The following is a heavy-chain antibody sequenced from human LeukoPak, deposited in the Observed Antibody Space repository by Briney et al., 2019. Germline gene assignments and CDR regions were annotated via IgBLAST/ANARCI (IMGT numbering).Heavy chain of an antibody. CDR1: GFTFSSYA. Sequence: PGGSLRLSCAASGFTFSSYAMSWVRRAPGKGLEWVSAISGSGGSTYYADSVKGRFTISRDNSKNTLYLQMNSLRAEDTAVYYCAKALLYCSSTSCHTYYYYGMDVWGQGTTVTVSS. V-gene: IGHV3-23*01. D-gene: IGHD2-2*02. CDR3: AKALLYCSSTSCHTYYYYGMDV. CDR2: ISGSGGST. J-gene: IGHJ6*02.